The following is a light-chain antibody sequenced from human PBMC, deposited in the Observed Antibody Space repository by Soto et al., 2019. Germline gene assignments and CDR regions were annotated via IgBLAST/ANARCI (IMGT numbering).Light chain of an antibody. CDR1: QSINNRY. CDR3: QQFGSSPGFT. CDR2: GAS. Sequence: EIVLTQSPGTLSLSPGERATLSCRASQSINNRYLAWYQQKPGQAPRLLIYGASSRATGIPDRFIGSGSGTDFTLSISRVEPADFAVYYCQQFGSSPGFTFGPGTKVDIK. V-gene: IGKV3-20*01. J-gene: IGKJ3*01.